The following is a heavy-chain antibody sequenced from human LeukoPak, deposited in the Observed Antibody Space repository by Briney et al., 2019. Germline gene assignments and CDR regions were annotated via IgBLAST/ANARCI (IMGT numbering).Heavy chain of an antibody. D-gene: IGHD6-19*01. CDR3: IKGGGSGWPFDY. J-gene: IGHJ4*02. Sequence: PGGSLRLSCAASGFTFSSYAMSWVRQAPGKGLEWVSAISGSGGSTYYADSVKGRFTISRDNAKSSLYLQMNSLRPEDTAVYYCIKGGGSGWPFDYWGQGTLVTVSS. V-gene: IGHV3-23*01. CDR2: ISGSGGST. CDR1: GFTFSSYA.